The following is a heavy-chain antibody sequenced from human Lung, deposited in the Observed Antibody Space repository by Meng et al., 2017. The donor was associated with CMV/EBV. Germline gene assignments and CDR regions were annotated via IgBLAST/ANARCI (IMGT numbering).Heavy chain of an antibody. CDR3: ARGLAVAGTSHFDY. Sequence: ASXXVSXKASGYTFTGYYMHWGRQAPGQGLEWMGWINPNSGGTNYAQKFQGRVTMTRDTSISTAYMELSRLRSDDTSVYYCARGLAVAGTSHFDYWCQGTLVTVSS. CDR1: GYTFTGYY. J-gene: IGHJ4*02. D-gene: IGHD6-19*01. V-gene: IGHV1-2*02. CDR2: INPNSGGT.